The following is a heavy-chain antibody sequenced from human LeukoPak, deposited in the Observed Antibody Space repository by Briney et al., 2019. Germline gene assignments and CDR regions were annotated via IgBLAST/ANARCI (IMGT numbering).Heavy chain of an antibody. D-gene: IGHD4-17*01. CDR2: INSDGSST. CDR3: ARDRGLPHRHFDY. Sequence: PGESLRLSCAASGFTFSSYWMHCVRQAPGRGMLWVSRINSDGSSTTYADSVKGRFTISRDNAKNTLYLQMNSLRAEDTAVYYRARDRGLPHRHFDYWGQGTLVTVSS. J-gene: IGHJ4*02. CDR1: GFTFSSYW. V-gene: IGHV3-74*01.